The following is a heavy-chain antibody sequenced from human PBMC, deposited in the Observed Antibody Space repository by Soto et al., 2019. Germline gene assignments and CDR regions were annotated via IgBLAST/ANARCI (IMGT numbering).Heavy chain of an antibody. CDR3: ARVFSMVRGVIISPPAGFDY. CDR2: IFFSGNT. Sequence: SETLSLTCTVSGGSILNGGHYWTWIRQHPGKGLEWIGRIFFSGNTNYNPSLKSRVTISVDTSKNQFSLKLSPVTAADTAVYYCARVFSMVRGVIISPPAGFDYWGQGTLVTVSS. CDR1: GGSILNGGHY. D-gene: IGHD3-10*01. J-gene: IGHJ4*02. V-gene: IGHV4-39*07.